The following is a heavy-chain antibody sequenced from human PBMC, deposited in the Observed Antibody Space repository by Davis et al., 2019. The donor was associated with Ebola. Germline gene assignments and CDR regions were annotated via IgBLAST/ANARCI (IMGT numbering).Heavy chain of an antibody. Sequence: GESLKISCKDSENIFTSYWIGWVRQRPGKGLEWMGLIYTGDSDTRYSPSFRGQVPISADKSTRSAYLQWGSLKASDTAVYYCASLRRTITGMDDGFDLWGPGTMVTVSS. CDR3: ASLRRTITGMDDGFDL. CDR1: ENIFTSYW. CDR2: IYTGDSDT. J-gene: IGHJ3*01. V-gene: IGHV5-51*01. D-gene: IGHD1-20*01.